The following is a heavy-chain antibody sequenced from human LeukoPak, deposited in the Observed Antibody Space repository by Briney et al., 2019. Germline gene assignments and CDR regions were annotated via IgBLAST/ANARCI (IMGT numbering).Heavy chain of an antibody. D-gene: IGHD6-13*01. CDR1: GGSISSGGYS. V-gene: IGHV4-30-2*01. CDR2: IYHSGST. Sequence: SETLSLTCAVSGGSISSGGYSWSWIRQPPGKGLEWIGYIYHSGSTYYNPSLKSRVTISVDRSKNQFSLKLSSVTAADTAVYYCASGRIRAAAGTDYWGQGTLVTVSS. J-gene: IGHJ4*02. CDR3: ASGRIRAAAGTDY.